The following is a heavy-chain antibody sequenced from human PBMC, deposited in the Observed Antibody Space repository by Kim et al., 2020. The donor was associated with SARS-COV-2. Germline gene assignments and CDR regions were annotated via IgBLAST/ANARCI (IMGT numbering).Heavy chain of an antibody. CDR1: GGSISSSSYY. CDR2: IYYSGNT. Sequence: SETLSLTCTVSGGSISSSSYYWGWIRQPPGKGLEWIGSIYYSGNTYYNPSRKSRVTIYVDTSKNLFSLKLSSVTAADTALYYCASNSLRFLEWANWCEPCWQGALVVAAS. D-gene: IGHD3-3*01. J-gene: IGHJ5*02. V-gene: IGHV4-39*01. CDR3: ASNSLRFLEWANWCEP.